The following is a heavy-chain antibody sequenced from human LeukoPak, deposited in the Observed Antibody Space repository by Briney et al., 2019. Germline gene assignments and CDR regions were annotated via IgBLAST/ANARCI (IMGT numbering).Heavy chain of an antibody. Sequence: GSLRLSCAASGFTFISYSMNWVRQAPGKGLEWVSSISSSSSYIYYADSVKGRFTISRDNAKNSLYLQMNSLRAEDTAVYYCAREKAFLEWLSAGRRDGYYMDVWGKGTTVTVSS. CDR1: GFTFISYS. D-gene: IGHD3-3*02. CDR3: AREKAFLEWLSAGRRDGYYMDV. CDR2: ISSSSSYI. J-gene: IGHJ6*03. V-gene: IGHV3-21*01.